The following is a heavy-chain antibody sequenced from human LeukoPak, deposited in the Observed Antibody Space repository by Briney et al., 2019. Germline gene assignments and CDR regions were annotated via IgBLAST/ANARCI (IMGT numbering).Heavy chain of an antibody. V-gene: IGHV4-59*10. CDR2: IYTNENT. D-gene: IGHD6-19*01. J-gene: IGHJ4*02. CDR3: ARSSDSSGYYGGGIIDY. Sequence: SSETLSLTCAVYGGPFSGYYWTWIRQPAGKGLEWIGRIYTNENTFFNPSLKSRVTMSVDTSKNQFSLQLTSVTAADAAVYYCARSSDSSGYYGGGIIDYWGQGTLVTVSS. CDR1: GGPFSGYY.